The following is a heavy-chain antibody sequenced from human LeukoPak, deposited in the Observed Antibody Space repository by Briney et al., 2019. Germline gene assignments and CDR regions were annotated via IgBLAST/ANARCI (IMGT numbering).Heavy chain of an antibody. CDR1: GGSFSGYY. Sequence: SETLSLTCAVYGGSFSGYYWSWIRQPPGKGLEWIGEINHSGSTNYSPSLKSRVTISVDTSKNQFSLKLSSVTAADTAVYYCARGTYDPLDNYGMDVWGQGTTVTVSS. CDR3: ARGTYDPLDNYGMDV. V-gene: IGHV4-34*01. CDR2: INHSGST. D-gene: IGHD3/OR15-3a*01. J-gene: IGHJ6*02.